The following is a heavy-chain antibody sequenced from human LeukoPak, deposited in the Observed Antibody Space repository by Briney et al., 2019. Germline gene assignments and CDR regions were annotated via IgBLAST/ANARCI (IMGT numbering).Heavy chain of an antibody. V-gene: IGHV3-53*05. CDR1: GFTVSRNY. CDR2: LYSDGST. J-gene: IGHJ4*02. Sequence: GGSLRLSCAASGFTVSRNYMSWVRQAPGKGLEWVSVLYSDGSTYHADSVKGRFTISRDNSKNTLYLQMNSLRAEDTAVYHCARDREPYYNILTGYDYWGQGTLVTVSS. CDR3: ARDREPYYNILTGYDY. D-gene: IGHD3-9*01.